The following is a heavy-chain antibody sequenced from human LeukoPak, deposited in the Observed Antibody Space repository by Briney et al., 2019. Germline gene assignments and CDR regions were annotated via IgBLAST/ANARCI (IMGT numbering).Heavy chain of an antibody. Sequence: GGSLRLSCVASGFPFRSYAMTWVRQTPGKGLESVSVITDDEDTYYADSVKGRFTISRDNSKNTLYLQMNGLRAEDTAVYYCARDFSRDGYFDYWGQGTLVTVSS. V-gene: IGHV3-23*01. J-gene: IGHJ4*02. CDR2: ITDDEDT. CDR3: ARDFSRDGYFDY. CDR1: GFPFRSYA. D-gene: IGHD5-24*01.